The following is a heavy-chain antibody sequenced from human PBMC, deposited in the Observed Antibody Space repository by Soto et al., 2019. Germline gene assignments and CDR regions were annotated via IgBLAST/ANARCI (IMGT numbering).Heavy chain of an antibody. V-gene: IGHV4-30-2*01. D-gene: IGHD3-10*01. CDR1: GGSISSGGYS. CDR3: PAGGAPPRYY. CDR2: IYHSGST. Sequence: QLQLQESGSGLVKPSQTLSLTCAVSGGSISSGGYSWSWIRQPPGKGLEWIGYIYHSGSTYYNPSLNTRITISVARSKNQSSLKLSSVTAADTAVYYSPAGGAPPRYYCGQPTLVTVSS. J-gene: IGHJ4*02.